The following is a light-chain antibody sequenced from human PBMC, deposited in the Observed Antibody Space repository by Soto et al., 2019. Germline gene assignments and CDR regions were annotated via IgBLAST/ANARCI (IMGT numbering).Light chain of an antibody. Sequence: DVQMTQSPSSLSASVGDRVTITCQANQDISNFLNWYQQKPGKAPKLLIYGASNLQTGVPPRFSGSGSATDFTFTIISLQPEDVATYYCQQYDNLPRYTFGQGTKLEIK. CDR2: GAS. CDR3: QQYDNLPRYT. CDR1: QDISNF. J-gene: IGKJ2*01. V-gene: IGKV1-33*01.